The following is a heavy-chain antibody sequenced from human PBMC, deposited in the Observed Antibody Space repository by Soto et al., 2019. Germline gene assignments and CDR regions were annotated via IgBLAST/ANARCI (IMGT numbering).Heavy chain of an antibody. CDR2: IYDGGRT. J-gene: IGHJ4*02. CDR3: ARGPSGDKVDS. D-gene: IGHD7-27*01. Sequence: QVQLQESGPGLVKPSQTLSLTCTVSGGSISTVDYWWSWIRQSPDMGLEWIGHIYDGGRTYNNTSLESRVPMSVDPSKSQLSLTLSSGRAADTAVYYCARGPSGDKVDSWGQGTLVTVSS. CDR1: GGSISTVDYW. V-gene: IGHV4-30-4*01.